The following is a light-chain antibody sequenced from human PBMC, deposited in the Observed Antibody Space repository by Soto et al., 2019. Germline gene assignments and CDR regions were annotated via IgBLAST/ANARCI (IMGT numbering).Light chain of an antibody. CDR2: HDS. J-gene: IGKJ1*01. CDR1: QSIDRW. CDR3: QHYYSYGT. V-gene: IGKV1-5*01. Sequence: DIQMTQSPSTLPASVGDRVTITCRASQSIDRWLAWSQQRPGKAPKILIYHDSSLDTGVPSRFSGSGSGTEFTLTISSLQPDECATYYCQHYYSYGTFGQGTNVDIK.